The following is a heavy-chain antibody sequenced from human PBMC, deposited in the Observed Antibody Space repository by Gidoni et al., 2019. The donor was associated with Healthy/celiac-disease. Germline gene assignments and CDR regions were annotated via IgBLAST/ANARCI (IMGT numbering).Heavy chain of an antibody. CDR2: IFSNDEK. J-gene: IGHJ2*01. Sequence: QVTLKESGPVLVKPTETLTLTCTVSGFSLSNARMGVSWIRQPPGKALEWLAHIFSNDEKSYSTSLKSRLTISKDTSKSQVVLTMTNMDPVNTATYYCARIRTGYYDSSGYYYPRWYFDLWGRGTLVTVSS. D-gene: IGHD3-22*01. V-gene: IGHV2-26*01. CDR1: GFSLSNARMG. CDR3: ARIRTGYYDSSGYYYPRWYFDL.